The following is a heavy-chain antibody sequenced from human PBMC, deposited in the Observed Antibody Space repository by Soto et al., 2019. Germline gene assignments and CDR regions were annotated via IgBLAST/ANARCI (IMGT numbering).Heavy chain of an antibody. Sequence: SGPTLVNPTETLTLTCTVSGFSLSNARMGVSWIRQPPGKALEWLAHIFSNDEKSYSTSLKSRLTISKDTSKSQVVLPMTNMDPVDTATYYCARFRHYDFWNTRGYPYYYYGMDVWGQGTTVTVSS. CDR3: ARFRHYDFWNTRGYPYYYYGMDV. CDR2: IFSNDEK. D-gene: IGHD3-3*01. CDR1: GFSLSNARMG. V-gene: IGHV2-26*01. J-gene: IGHJ6*02.